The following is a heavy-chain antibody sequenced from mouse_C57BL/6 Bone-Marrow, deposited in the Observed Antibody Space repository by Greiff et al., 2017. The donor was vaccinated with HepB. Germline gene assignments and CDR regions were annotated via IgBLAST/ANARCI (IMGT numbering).Heavy chain of an antibody. CDR1: GYAFTNYL. CDR3: ARECYYGSSYVRFAY. Sequence: QVQLKESGAELVRPGTSVKVSCKASGYAFTNYLIEWVKQRPGQGLEWIGVINPGSGGTNYNEKFKGKATLTADKSSSTAYMQLSSLTSEDSAVYFCARECYYGSSYVRFAYWGQGTLVTVSA. CDR2: INPGSGGT. J-gene: IGHJ3*01. D-gene: IGHD1-1*01. V-gene: IGHV1-54*01.